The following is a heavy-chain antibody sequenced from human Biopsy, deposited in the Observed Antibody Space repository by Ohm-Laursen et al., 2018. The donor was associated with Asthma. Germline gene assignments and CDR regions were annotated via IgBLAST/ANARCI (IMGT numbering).Heavy chain of an antibody. CDR2: ISPFTGDT. V-gene: IGHV1-18*04. CDR1: GYTFRSYG. J-gene: IGHJ4*02. Sequence: ASVKASCKASGYTFRSYGVSWVRQAPGQGLEWMGWISPFTGDTHFGQKFQGRVTMTTDTSTDTAYMELSSLRSDDTAVYYCARHPYNFGGFDYWGQGSLVLVSS. D-gene: IGHD5-24*01. CDR3: ARHPYNFGGFDY.